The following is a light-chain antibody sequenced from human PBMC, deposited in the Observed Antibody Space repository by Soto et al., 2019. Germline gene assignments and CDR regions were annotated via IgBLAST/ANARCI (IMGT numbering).Light chain of an antibody. CDR3: CSHSASYTFV. V-gene: IGLV2-14*01. CDR2: EVS. CDR1: SSDVGAYNY. Sequence: QSVLTQPASVSGSPGQSITISCTGTSSDVGAYNYVSWYQQHPGKAPKLMIYEVSYRPSGVSDRFSGSRSGNTASLAISGLQAEDESDYYCCSHSASYTFVFGTGTKVTVL. J-gene: IGLJ1*01.